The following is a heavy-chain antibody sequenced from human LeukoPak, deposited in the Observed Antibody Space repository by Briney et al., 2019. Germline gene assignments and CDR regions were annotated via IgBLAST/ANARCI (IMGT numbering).Heavy chain of an antibody. CDR2: THASGKS. CDR1: GGFMSGFF. Sequence: KSSESLSLTCNVSGGFMSGFFWNWLRQPAGKGLEWIGRTHASGKSNYNPSFKTRVTMSVDTSKSQISLRLNSMTAADTAVYYCATGGALGELAILTWGQGTLASVSS. J-gene: IGHJ1*01. CDR3: ATGGALGELAILT. D-gene: IGHD3-16*01. V-gene: IGHV4-4*07.